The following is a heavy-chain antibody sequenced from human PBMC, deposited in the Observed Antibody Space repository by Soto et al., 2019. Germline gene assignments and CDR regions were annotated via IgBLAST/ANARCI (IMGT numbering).Heavy chain of an antibody. CDR1: GGTFSSYA. D-gene: IGHD3-3*01. Sequence: QVQLVQSGAEVKKPGSSVKVSCKASGGTFSSYAISWVRQAPGQGLEWMGGIIPIFGTANYAQKFQGRVTITADKSTSTAYMELSSLRSEDTAVYYCARPTTTIFGVVTPHDYGMDVWGQGTTVTVSS. J-gene: IGHJ6*02. V-gene: IGHV1-69*06. CDR2: IIPIFGTA. CDR3: ARPTTTIFGVVTPHDYGMDV.